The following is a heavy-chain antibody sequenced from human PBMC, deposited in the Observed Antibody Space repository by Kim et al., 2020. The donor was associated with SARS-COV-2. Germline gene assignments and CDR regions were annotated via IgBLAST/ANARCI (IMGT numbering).Heavy chain of an antibody. J-gene: IGHJ5*02. D-gene: IGHD2-15*01. CDR1: GGSISSGDYY. Sequence: SETLSLTCTVSGGSISSGDYYWSWIRQPPGKGLEWIGYIYYSGSTYYNPSLKSRVTISVDTSKNQFSLKLSSVTAADTAVYYCARDCSGGSKFSTFDPWGQGTLVTVSS. V-gene: IGHV4-30-4*01. CDR2: IYYSGST. CDR3: ARDCSGGSKFSTFDP.